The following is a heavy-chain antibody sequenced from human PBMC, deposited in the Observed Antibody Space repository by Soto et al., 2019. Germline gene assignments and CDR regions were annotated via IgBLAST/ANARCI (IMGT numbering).Heavy chain of an antibody. CDR3: ARDRSGYSYGYPRPHYYGMDV. CDR2: IYYSGST. V-gene: IGHV4-31*03. Sequence: TLSLTCTVSGGSISSGGYYWSWIRQHPGKGLEWIGYIYYSGSTYYNPSLKGRVTISVDTSKNQFSLKLSSVTAADTAVYYCARDRSGYSYGYPRPHYYGMDVWGQGTTVTVSS. D-gene: IGHD5-18*01. J-gene: IGHJ6*02. CDR1: GGSISSGGYY.